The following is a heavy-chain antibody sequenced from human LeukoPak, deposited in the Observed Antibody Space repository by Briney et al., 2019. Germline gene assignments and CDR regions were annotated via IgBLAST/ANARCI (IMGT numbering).Heavy chain of an antibody. CDR2: INHSGST. D-gene: IGHD6-13*01. V-gene: IGHV4-34*01. Sequence: PSETLSLTCAVYGGSFSGYYWSWIRQPPGKGLEWIGEINHSGSTNYNPSLKSRVTISVETSKNQFSLKLSSVTAADTAVYYCARAFSSWSNTAIDYWGQGTLVTVSS. CDR3: ARAFSSWSNTAIDY. J-gene: IGHJ4*02. CDR1: GGSFSGYY.